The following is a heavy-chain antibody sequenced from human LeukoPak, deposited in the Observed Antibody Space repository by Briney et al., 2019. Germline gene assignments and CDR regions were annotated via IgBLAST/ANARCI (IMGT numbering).Heavy chain of an antibody. D-gene: IGHD3-16*01. V-gene: IGHV4-31*03. Sequence: SQTLSLTCTVSGGSISSGAYYWTWMRQHPGKGLEWIGYIYNSGSTYYNPSLKSRVTISVDTSKNQFSVKLSSVSAADTAVYYCATGGGRYYFDYWGQGALVTVSS. CDR2: IYNSGST. J-gene: IGHJ4*02. CDR3: ATGGGRYYFDY. CDR1: GGSISSGAYY.